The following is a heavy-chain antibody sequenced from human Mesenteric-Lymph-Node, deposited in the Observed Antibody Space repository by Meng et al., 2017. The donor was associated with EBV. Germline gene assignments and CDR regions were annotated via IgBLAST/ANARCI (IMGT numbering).Heavy chain of an antibody. CDR2: IDHSGGT. Sequence: QVQLQQWGAGRLKPSETLSLTGAVHGGSLSGYYWSWIRQAPGKGLEWVGEIDHSGGTNYNPSLKSRVTISVDTTKNHFSLKLNSVSAADTAVYYCAGGDSAWHHFDFGMDVRGQGTAVTVSS. J-gene: IGHJ6*02. CDR1: GGSLSGYY. CDR3: AGGDSAWHHFDFGMDV. D-gene: IGHD6-19*01. V-gene: IGHV4-34*01.